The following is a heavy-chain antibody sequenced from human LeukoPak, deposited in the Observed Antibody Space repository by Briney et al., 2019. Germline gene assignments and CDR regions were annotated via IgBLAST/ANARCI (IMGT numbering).Heavy chain of an antibody. J-gene: IGHJ4*02. D-gene: IGHD3-10*01. CDR1: GGSISNYF. V-gene: IGHV4-59*01. CDR2: VYYSGST. Sequence: SETLSLTCTVSGGSISNYFWNWIRQPPGKGLEWLGCVYYSGSTKYNPSLKSRVTISLDMSKNEFSLRLSSVTAADTAVYYCARNYPPDYWGQGTLVTVSS. CDR3: ARNYPPDY.